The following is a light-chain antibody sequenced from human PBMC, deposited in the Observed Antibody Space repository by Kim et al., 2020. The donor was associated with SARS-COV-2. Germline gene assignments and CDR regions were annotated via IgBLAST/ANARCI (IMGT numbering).Light chain of an antibody. CDR2: QDS. CDR1: KLGDKY. CDR3: QAWDSSTGV. V-gene: IGLV3-1*01. Sequence: SYELTQPPSVSVSPGQTASITCSGDKLGDKYACWYQQKPGQSPVLVIYQDSKRPSGIPERFSGSNSGNTATLTIRGIQAMDEADYYCQAWDSSTGVFGGG. J-gene: IGLJ3*02.